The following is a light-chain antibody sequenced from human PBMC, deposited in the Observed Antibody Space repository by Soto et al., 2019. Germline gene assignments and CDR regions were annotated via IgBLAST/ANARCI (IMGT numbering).Light chain of an antibody. CDR2: RAA. Sequence: IVLTQSPATLSVSLGERATLSCRASDSVDKKFLAWYQQKIGQHPRLVIFRAASRAPGIPDRISGSGSGTDFTLHISRVATEDVGMSYCHQYGSSPPYTFGEGTQLEI. CDR3: HQYGSSPPYT. V-gene: IGKV3-20*01. CDR1: DSVDKKF. J-gene: IGKJ2*01.